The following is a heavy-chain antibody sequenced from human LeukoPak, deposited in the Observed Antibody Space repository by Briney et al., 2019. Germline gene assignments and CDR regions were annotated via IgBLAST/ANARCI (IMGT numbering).Heavy chain of an antibody. D-gene: IGHD6-13*01. CDR3: ARVLEQQLDDNWFDP. CDR1: GGSFSGYY. Sequence: PSETLSLTCAVYGGSFSGYYWSWIRQPPGKGLEWIGEINHSGSTNYNPSLKSRVTISVDKSKNQFSLKLSSVTAADTAVYYCARVLEQQLDDNWFDPWGQGTLVTVSS. J-gene: IGHJ5*02. V-gene: IGHV4-34*01. CDR2: INHSGST.